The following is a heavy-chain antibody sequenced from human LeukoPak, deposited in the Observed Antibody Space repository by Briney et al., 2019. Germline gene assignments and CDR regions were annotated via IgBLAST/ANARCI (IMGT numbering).Heavy chain of an antibody. V-gene: IGHV3-48*01. J-gene: IGHJ4*02. CDR3: ARVWGDYSNTDY. CDR1: GFTFSRYP. CDR2: ISGGGDAI. D-gene: IGHD4-11*01. Sequence: PGGSLRLSCAASGFTFSRYPMIWVHQAPGKGLECISYISGGGDAIHYADSVKGRFTFSRDNAKNSLYLQMNSLRAEDTAVYYCARVWGDYSNTDYWGQGTLVTVSS.